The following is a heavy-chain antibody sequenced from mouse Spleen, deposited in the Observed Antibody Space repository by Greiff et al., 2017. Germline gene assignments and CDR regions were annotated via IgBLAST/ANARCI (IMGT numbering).Heavy chain of an antibody. V-gene: IGHV1-76*01. J-gene: IGHJ3*01. Sequence: VQLQQSGAELVRPGASVKLSCKASGYTFTDYYINWVKQRPGQGLEWIARIYPGSGNTYYNEKFKGKATLTAEKSSSTAYMQLSSLTSEDSAVYFCARDYDYSIWFAYWGQGTLVTVSA. CDR3: ARDYDYSIWFAY. CDR1: GYTFTDYY. CDR2: IYPGSGNT. D-gene: IGHD2-4*01.